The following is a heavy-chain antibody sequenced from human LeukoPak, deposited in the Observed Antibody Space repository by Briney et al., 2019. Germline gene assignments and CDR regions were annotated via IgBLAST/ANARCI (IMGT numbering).Heavy chain of an antibody. CDR1: GFTFSSYA. D-gene: IGHD3-9*01. J-gene: IGHJ4*02. CDR3: AREYYDILTGYPHPFDY. Sequence: QAGGSLRLSCAASGFTFSSYAMHWVRQAPGKGLEYVSAISSNGGSTYYANSVKGRFTISRDNSKNTLYLQMGSLRAEDMAVYYCAREYYDILTGYPHPFDYWGQGTLVTVSS. CDR2: ISSNGGST. V-gene: IGHV3-64*01.